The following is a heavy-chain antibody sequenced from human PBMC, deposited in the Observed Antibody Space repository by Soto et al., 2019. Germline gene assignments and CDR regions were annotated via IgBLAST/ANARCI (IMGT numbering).Heavy chain of an antibody. J-gene: IGHJ4*02. D-gene: IGHD6-19*01. Sequence: ASVKVSCKASGYTFTGYYMHWLRQAPGQGLEWMGWINPNSGGTNYAQKFQGRVTMTRDTSISTAYMELSRLRSDDTAVYYCARTSSGWYSHFDYWGQGTLVTVSS. V-gene: IGHV1-2*02. CDR2: INPNSGGT. CDR3: ARTSSGWYSHFDY. CDR1: GYTFTGYY.